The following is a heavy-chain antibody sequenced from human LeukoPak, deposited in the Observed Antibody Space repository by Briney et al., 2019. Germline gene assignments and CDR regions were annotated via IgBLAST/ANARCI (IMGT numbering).Heavy chain of an antibody. J-gene: IGHJ4*02. V-gene: IGHV1-24*01. CDR3: ATFPWRYDSSGYRVSYPFDY. Sequence: GASVKVSCKVSGYTLTELSMHWVRQAPGKGLEWMGGFDPEDGETIYAQKFQGRVTMTEDTSTDTAYMELSSLRSEDTAVYYCATFPWRYDSSGYRVSYPFDYWGQGTLVTVSS. CDR1: GYTLTELS. CDR2: FDPEDGET. D-gene: IGHD3-22*01.